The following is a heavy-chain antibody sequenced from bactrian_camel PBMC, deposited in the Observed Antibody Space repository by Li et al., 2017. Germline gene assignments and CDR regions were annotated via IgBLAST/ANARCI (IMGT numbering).Heavy chain of an antibody. D-gene: IGHD4*01. V-gene: IGHV3S53*01. CDR2: ITRDGRA. CDR1: NRPSDINC. Sequence: HVQLVESGGGSVQAGGSLRLSCAASNRPSDINCLGWSRQAPGKGREGVSTITRDGRAGYADSVKGRFTISYDNAKNTAYLGMNSLKPEDSAMYYCGTEVDVGPYSDYDECNWNYWGPGTQVTVS. CDR3: GTEVDVGPYSDYDECNWNY. J-gene: IGHJ4*01.